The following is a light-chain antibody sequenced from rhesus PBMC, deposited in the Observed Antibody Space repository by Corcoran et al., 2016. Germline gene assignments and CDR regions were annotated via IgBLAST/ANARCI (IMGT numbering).Light chain of an antibody. CDR3: VQYSSSPWT. CDR2: KAS. Sequence: DIQMTQSPSSLSASVGDTVTITCRASQSISSWLDWYQQKPGKAPKLLIYKASSLQSGVPTRFSGSGSGTDFTLTISGLRPEGFATYYCVQYSSSPWTFGQGTKVEIK. J-gene: IGKJ1*01. V-gene: IGKV1-22*01. CDR1: QSISSW.